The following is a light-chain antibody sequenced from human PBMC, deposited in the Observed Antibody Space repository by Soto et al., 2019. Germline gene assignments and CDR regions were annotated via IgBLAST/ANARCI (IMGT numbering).Light chain of an antibody. CDR3: QQYKVYPYT. V-gene: IGKV1-5*01. J-gene: IGKJ2*01. Sequence: DIQMTQSPSTLSASIGDRVTITCRASQTINGRLAWYQQKPGRPPKLLIYDVSFLESGAPSRFSGSGSETDFTLTISSLRPDDFATFYCQQYKVYPYTFGQGSRLDIQ. CDR2: DVS. CDR1: QTINGR.